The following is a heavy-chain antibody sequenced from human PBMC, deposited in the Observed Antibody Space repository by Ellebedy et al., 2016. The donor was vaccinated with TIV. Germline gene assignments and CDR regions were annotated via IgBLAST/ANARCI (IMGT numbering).Heavy chain of an antibody. CDR3: ARDGFTFVVYGDTGGFDY. D-gene: IGHD2-8*02. Sequence: PGGPLRLSCAASGFTFSSYAMSWVRQAPGKGLEWVAVIWYDGSNKYYADSVKGRFTISRDNSKNTLYLQMNSLRAEDTAVYYCARDGFTFVVYGDTGGFDYWGQGTLVTVSS. V-gene: IGHV3-33*08. CDR1: GFTFSSYA. J-gene: IGHJ4*02. CDR2: IWYDGSNK.